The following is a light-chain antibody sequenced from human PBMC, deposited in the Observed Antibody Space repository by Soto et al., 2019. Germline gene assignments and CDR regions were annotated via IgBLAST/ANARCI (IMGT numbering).Light chain of an antibody. Sequence: QSALTQPASVSGSPGQSITISCTGTSSDVGSYNYVSGYQQHPGKAPILMIYDVSNRPSGVSNQFSGSKSGNTASLTISGLQAEDEAYYYCSSYTGSNTLVFGGGTKVTVL. CDR1: SSDVGSYNY. J-gene: IGLJ2*01. CDR3: SSYTGSNTLV. V-gene: IGLV2-14*01. CDR2: DVS.